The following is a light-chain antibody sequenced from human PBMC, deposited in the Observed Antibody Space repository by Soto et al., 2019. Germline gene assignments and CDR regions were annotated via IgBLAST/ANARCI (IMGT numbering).Light chain of an antibody. V-gene: IGKV3-11*01. Sequence: VLTQSPATLPLSPGDSATLSCRASQSVSSYLAWYQQKTGQAPRILIYDASNRATGIPARFSGSGSGTDLNLTISRLEPEDFAFYYCQKRSNLPITFGQGTRLEIK. CDR1: QSVSSY. CDR3: QKRSNLPIT. J-gene: IGKJ5*01. CDR2: DAS.